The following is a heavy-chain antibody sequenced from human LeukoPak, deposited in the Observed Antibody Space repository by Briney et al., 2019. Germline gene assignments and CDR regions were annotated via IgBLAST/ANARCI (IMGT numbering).Heavy chain of an antibody. D-gene: IGHD2-15*01. CDR1: GYTFTSYD. V-gene: IGHV1-8*01. CDR3: AREIAATDPHFDY. J-gene: IGHJ4*02. CDR2: MNPNSGNT. Sequence: ASVKVSCKASGYTFTSYDINRVRQATGQGLEWMGWMNPNSGNTGYAQKFQGRVTMTRNTSISTAYMELSSLRSEDTAVYYCAREIAATDPHFDYWGQGTLVTVSS.